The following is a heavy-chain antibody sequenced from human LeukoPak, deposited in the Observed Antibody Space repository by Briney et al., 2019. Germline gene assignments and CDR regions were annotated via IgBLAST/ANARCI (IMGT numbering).Heavy chain of an antibody. CDR3: ARRAPLSGESLDN. J-gene: IGHJ4*02. CDR2: IYPGDSDT. D-gene: IGHD4-17*01. CDR1: GYTFTSYW. V-gene: IGHV5-51*01. Sequence: GESLKISCEGSGYTFTSYWIAWVRQMPGKGLEWMGIIYPGDSDTRYSPSFQGQVTFSADKSISTAYLQWSSLKASDTAMYYCARRAPLSGESLDNWGQGTLVTVSS.